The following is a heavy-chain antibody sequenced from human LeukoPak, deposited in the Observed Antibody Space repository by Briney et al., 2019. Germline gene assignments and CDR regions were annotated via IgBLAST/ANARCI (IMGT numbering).Heavy chain of an antibody. CDR1: GASVKSDY. CDR2: VYYSGST. Sequence: SETLSLTCSVSGASVKSDYWSWIRQSPGKGLEWIANVYYSGSTNYNPSLKSRVTISVDASKNQISLKLSSVTAADTAVYYCARESLWFGDPIYMDVWGKGTTVTVSS. J-gene: IGHJ6*03. CDR3: ARESLWFGDPIYMDV. D-gene: IGHD3-10*01. V-gene: IGHV4-59*02.